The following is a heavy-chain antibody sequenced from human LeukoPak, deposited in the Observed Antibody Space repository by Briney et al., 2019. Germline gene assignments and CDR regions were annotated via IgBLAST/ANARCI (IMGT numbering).Heavy chain of an antibody. CDR3: ARDFGAGSYDFWSGYYRGGAFDI. Sequence: SETLSLTCSVSGGSLSSRNYYWGWIRQPPGKGLEWIGSIHYSGYTDYNPSLTGRVTISVDRSKNQFSLKLSSVTAADTAVYYCARDFGAGSYDFWSGYYRGGAFDIWGQGTMVTVSS. J-gene: IGHJ3*02. V-gene: IGHV4-39*07. D-gene: IGHD3-3*01. CDR2: IHYSGYT. CDR1: GGSLSSRNYY.